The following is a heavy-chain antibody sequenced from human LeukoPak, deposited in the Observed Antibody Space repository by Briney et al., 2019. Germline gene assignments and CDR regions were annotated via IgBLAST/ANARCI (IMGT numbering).Heavy chain of an antibody. D-gene: IGHD1-26*01. CDR2: IYTSGST. V-gene: IGHV4-61*02. CDR3: ARSGSPGDY. CDR1: GGSISSGSYY. J-gene: IGHJ4*02. Sequence: PSETLSLTCTVSGGSISSGSYYWSWIRQPAGKGLEWIGRIYTSGSTNYNPSLKSRVTISVDTSKNQFSLKLSSVTAADTAVYYCARSGSPGDYWGQGTLVTVSS.